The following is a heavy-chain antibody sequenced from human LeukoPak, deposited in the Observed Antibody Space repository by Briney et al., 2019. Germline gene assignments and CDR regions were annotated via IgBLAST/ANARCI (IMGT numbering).Heavy chain of an antibody. CDR1: GGTFSRYA. V-gene: IGHV1-69*01. Sequence: SVKVSCKASGGTFSRYAISWVRQAPGQGLEWMGGIIPIFGTANNAQKFQGRVTITADESTSTAYMELSSLRSEDTAVYYCAREELGYCSITSCMAGAFDHWGQGTLVTVSS. CDR2: IIPIFGTA. CDR3: AREELGYCSITSCMAGAFDH. J-gene: IGHJ4*02. D-gene: IGHD2-2*01.